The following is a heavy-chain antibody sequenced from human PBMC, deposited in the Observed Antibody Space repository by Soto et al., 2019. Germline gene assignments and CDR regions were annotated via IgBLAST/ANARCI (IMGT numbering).Heavy chain of an antibody. J-gene: IGHJ4*02. V-gene: IGHV3-30*18. D-gene: IGHD3-22*01. CDR3: AKDLNYYDSSGYSPGSDY. CDR2: ISYDGSNK. CDR1: GFTFSSYG. Sequence: GGSLRLSCAASGFTFSSYGMHWVRQAPGKGLEWVAVISYDGSNKYYADSVKGRFTISRDNSKNTLYLQMNSLRAEDTAVYYCAKDLNYYDSSGYSPGSDYWGPGTLVTVSS.